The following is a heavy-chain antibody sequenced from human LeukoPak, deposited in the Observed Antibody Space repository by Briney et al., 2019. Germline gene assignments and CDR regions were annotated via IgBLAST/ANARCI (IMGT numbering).Heavy chain of an antibody. Sequence: PSETLSLTCTVSGGSISSSSYYWGWIRQPPGKGLEWIGSIYYSGSTYYNPSLKSRVTISVDTSKNQFSLKLSSVTAADTAVYYCARVGYLAGMDVWGQGTTVTVSS. V-gene: IGHV4-39*07. D-gene: IGHD6-13*01. CDR2: IYYSGST. CDR1: GGSISSSSYY. CDR3: ARVGYLAGMDV. J-gene: IGHJ6*02.